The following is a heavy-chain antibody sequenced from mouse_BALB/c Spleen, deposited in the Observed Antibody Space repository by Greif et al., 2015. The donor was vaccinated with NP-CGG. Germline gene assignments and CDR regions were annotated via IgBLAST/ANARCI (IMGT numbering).Heavy chain of an antibody. J-gene: IGHJ4*01. Sequence: EVKLMESGGGLVKPGGSLKLPCAASGFTFSSYAMSWVRQTPEKRLEWVATISSGGSYTYYPDSVKGRFTISRDNAKNTLYLQMSSLRSEDTAMYYCARHRGSLYGYDRAYYYAMDYWGQGTSVTVSS. V-gene: IGHV5-9-3*01. D-gene: IGHD2-2*01. CDR3: ARHRGSLYGYDRAYYYAMDY. CDR1: GFTFSSYA. CDR2: ISSGGSYT.